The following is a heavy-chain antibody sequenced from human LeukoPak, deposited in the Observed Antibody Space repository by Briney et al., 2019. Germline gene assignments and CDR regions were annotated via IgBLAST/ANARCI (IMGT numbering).Heavy chain of an antibody. CDR3: ASGAGWLIDY. CDR2: IDNSGST. Sequence: SETLSFTGSVSSGHIDSVYWNWIRQPPGKGLEWIGYIDNSGSTKYNPSLQSRITMSRDTSKKQFSLKLTSVTAADTAMYYCASGAGWLIDYWGQGTLVSVSS. V-gene: IGHV4-4*08. CDR1: SGHIDSVY. J-gene: IGHJ4*02. D-gene: IGHD6-19*01.